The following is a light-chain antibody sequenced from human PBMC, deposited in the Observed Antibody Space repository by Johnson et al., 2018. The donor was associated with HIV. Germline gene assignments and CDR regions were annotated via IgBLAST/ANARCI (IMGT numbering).Light chain of an antibody. CDR2: DNN. J-gene: IGLJ1*01. CDR3: GTWDSSLIAGGVYF. Sequence: QSVLTQPPSVSAAPGQKVTISCSGSSSNIGNNYVSWYQQLPGTAPKLLIYDNNKRPSGIPDRFSGSKSGTSATLGITGLQTGDEADYYCGTWDSSLIAGGVYFVGTGTKVTVL. V-gene: IGLV1-51*01. CDR1: SSNIGNNY.